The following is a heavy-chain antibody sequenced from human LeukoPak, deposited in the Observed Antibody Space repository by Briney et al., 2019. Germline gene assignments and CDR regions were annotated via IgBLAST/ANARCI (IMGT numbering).Heavy chain of an antibody. CDR2: ISSSGSGK. Sequence: GGSLRLSCAAPGFSFSSYEMTWVRQAPGKGLEWVSFISSSGSGKNYADSVKGRFAISRDNAKNSLYLQMNSLRADDTAVYYCARRYYGVDYWGQGTLVTVSS. J-gene: IGHJ4*02. D-gene: IGHD4-17*01. CDR1: GFSFSSYE. V-gene: IGHV3-48*03. CDR3: ARRYYGVDY.